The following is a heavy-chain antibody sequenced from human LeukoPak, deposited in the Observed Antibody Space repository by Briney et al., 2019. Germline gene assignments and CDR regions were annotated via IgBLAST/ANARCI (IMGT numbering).Heavy chain of an antibody. J-gene: IGHJ4*02. D-gene: IGHD6-19*01. CDR2: VHNAGST. CDR3: ARHAEYNSGWHFYLDH. Sequence: PSETLSLTCTVSGVSTTNGIYYWAWIRQPPGKGLEWIGSVHNAGSTYYNLSLRSRVTMSIDTSKNQFSLRLNSVTAADTAVYYCARHAEYNSGWHFYLDHWGQGILVTVSS. CDR1: GVSTTNGIYY. V-gene: IGHV4-39*01.